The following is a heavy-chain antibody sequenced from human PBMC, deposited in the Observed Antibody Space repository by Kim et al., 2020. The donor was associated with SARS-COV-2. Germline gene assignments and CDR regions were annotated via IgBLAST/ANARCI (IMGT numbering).Heavy chain of an antibody. V-gene: IGHV1-2*02. D-gene: IGHD3-10*01. Sequence: ASVKVSCKASGYTFTGYYMHWVRQAPGQGLEWMGWINPNSGGTNYAQKFQGRVTMTRDTSISTAYMELSRLRSDDTAVYYCASQWRVRGVIDYYGMDVWGQGTTVTVSS. CDR1: GYTFTGYY. J-gene: IGHJ6*02. CDR3: ASQWRVRGVIDYYGMDV. CDR2: INPNSGGT.